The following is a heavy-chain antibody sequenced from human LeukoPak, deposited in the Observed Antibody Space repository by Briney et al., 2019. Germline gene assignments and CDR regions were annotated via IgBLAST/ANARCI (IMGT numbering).Heavy chain of an antibody. CDR3: ARGGWQLVLFRY. Sequence: ASVKVSCKASGYTFTSYYMHWVRQAPGQGLEWMGIINPSGGSTSYAQKFQGRVTMTSDMSTSTVYMELSSLRSEDTAVYYCARGGWQLVLFRYWGQGTLVTVSS. CDR1: GYTFTSYY. D-gene: IGHD6-6*01. J-gene: IGHJ4*02. V-gene: IGHV1-46*01. CDR2: INPSGGST.